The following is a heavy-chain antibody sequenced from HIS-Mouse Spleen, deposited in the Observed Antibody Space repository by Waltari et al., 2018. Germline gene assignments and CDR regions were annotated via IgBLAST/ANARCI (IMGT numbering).Heavy chain of an antibody. D-gene: IGHD6-13*01. CDR3: AREIPYSSSWYDWYFDL. V-gene: IGHV4-39*07. J-gene: IGHJ2*01. CDR1: GGSISSSSYY. CDR2: IYYSGST. Sequence: QLQLQESGPGLVKPSETLSLPCTGSGGSISSSSYYWGWIRQPPGKGLKWIGSIYYSGSTYYNPSLKSRVTISVDTSKNQFSLKLSSVTAADTAVYYCAREIPYSSSWYDWYFDLWGRGTLVTVSS.